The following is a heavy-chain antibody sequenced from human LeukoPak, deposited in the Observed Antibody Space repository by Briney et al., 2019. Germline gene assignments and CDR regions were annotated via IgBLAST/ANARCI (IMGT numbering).Heavy chain of an antibody. CDR3: AGDMTDWWFDP. Sequence: SETLSLTCTVSGVSISSGGYYWSWIRQHPGKGLEWIGYIYYSGSTHYNPSLKSRVTISVDTSKNQFSLKLSSVTAADTAVYYCAGDMTDWWFDPWGQGTLVTVSS. V-gene: IGHV4-31*03. CDR1: GVSISSGGYY. D-gene: IGHD3-9*01. J-gene: IGHJ5*02. CDR2: IYYSGST.